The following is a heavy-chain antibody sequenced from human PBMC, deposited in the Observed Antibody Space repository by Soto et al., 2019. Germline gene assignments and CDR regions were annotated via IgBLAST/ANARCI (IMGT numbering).Heavy chain of an antibody. CDR2: ISGSGGST. CDR1: GFIFSTYA. CDR3: AKDKYCSGGSCYSAFDY. V-gene: IGHV3-23*01. D-gene: IGHD2-15*01. J-gene: IGHJ4*02. Sequence: GGSLILSCPASGFIFSTYAMSGVRQAPGRGLEWVSGISGSGGSTYYADSVKGRFTISRDNSKNTLFLQMNSLRAEDTAVYYCAKDKYCSGGSCYSAFDYWGQGTLVTVSS.